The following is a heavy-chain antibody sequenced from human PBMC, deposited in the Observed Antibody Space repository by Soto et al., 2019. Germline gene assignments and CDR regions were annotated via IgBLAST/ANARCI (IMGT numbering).Heavy chain of an antibody. CDR1: GFTFSFYW. CDR3: AIDSGYGSVASVNHYLDF. D-gene: IGHD3-10*01. J-gene: IGHJ4*01. V-gene: IGHV3-7*01. Sequence: EVQLVESGGGLVQPGGSLRRSCAASGFTFSFYWMSWVRQDPGKGQEWLGTIKLDASEKKYVDSVRGRFTMSRDNDKNSLYLQMDSLRAEDTAVYDCAIDSGYGSVASVNHYLDFCGRGTLVTGSS. CDR2: IKLDASEK.